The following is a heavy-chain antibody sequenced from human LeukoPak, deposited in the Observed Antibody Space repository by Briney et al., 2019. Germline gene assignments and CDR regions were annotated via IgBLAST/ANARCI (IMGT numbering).Heavy chain of an antibody. J-gene: IGHJ4*02. D-gene: IGHD6-6*01. CDR1: GFTFSNYG. Sequence: GRSLRLSCAASGFTFSNYGMHRVRQAPGRGLEWVAVIWYDGSNKYYADSVKGRFTISRDNSKNTLYLQMNSLRAEDTAVYYCASYSSSSIADYWGQGTLVTVSS. CDR3: ASYSSSSIADY. CDR2: IWYDGSNK. V-gene: IGHV3-33*01.